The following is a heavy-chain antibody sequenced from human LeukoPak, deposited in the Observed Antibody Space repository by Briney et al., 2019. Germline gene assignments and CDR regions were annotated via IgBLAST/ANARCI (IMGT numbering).Heavy chain of an antibody. CDR1: GYTFTSYD. D-gene: IGHD1/OR15-1a*01. CDR2: MNPNSGNT. V-gene: IGHV1-8*01. J-gene: IGHJ6*02. CDR3: ASPRDLEQSYGMDV. Sequence: GASVKVSCKASGYTFTSYDINWVRQATGQGLEWMGWMNPNSGNTGYAQKFQGRVTMTRNTSISTAYMELSSLRSEDTAVYYCASPRDLEQSYGMDVWGQGTTVTVSS.